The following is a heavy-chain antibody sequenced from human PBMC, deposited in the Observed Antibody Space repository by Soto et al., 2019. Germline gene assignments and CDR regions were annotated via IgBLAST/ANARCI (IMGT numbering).Heavy chain of an antibody. Sequence: QVQLVESGGGVVQPGRSLRLSCAASGFTFSSYAMHWVRQAPGKGLEWVAVISYDGSNKYYADSVKGRFTISRDNSKNTLYLQMNSLRAEDTAVYYCARPDHDILTGYYRPGDYWGQGTLVTVSS. CDR3: ARPDHDILTGYYRPGDY. V-gene: IGHV3-30-3*01. J-gene: IGHJ4*02. CDR2: ISYDGSNK. D-gene: IGHD3-9*01. CDR1: GFTFSSYA.